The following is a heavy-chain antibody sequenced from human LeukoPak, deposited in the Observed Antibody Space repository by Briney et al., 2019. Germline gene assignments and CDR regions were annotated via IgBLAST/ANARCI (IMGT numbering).Heavy chain of an antibody. J-gene: IGHJ4*02. Sequence: SQTLSLTCAISGDSVSSTAWNWIRQSPSRGLEWLGRTYYRSKWYNDYAVSVKSRITINPDTSKNQFSLQLNSVSPEDTAVYYCARGWLKASFDCWGQGTLVTVSS. CDR1: GDSVSSTA. D-gene: IGHD3-22*01. CDR2: TYYRSKWYN. V-gene: IGHV6-1*01. CDR3: ARGWLKASFDC.